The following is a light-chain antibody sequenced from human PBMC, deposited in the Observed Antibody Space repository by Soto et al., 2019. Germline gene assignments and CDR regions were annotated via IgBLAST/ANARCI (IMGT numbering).Light chain of an antibody. Sequence: QSVLTQPPSVSGAPGQRVTISCTGSSSNIGAGYDVHWYQQLPGAAPTLLIFGIFNRPSGVSERFSGSRSGASASPVIAGLQAEDEADYFCQSYDNSLSGSEVFGTGTKVTVL. V-gene: IGLV1-40*01. J-gene: IGLJ1*01. CDR2: GIF. CDR3: QSYDNSLSGSEV. CDR1: SSNIGAGYD.